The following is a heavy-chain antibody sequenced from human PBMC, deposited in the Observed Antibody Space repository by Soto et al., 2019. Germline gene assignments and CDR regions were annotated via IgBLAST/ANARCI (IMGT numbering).Heavy chain of an antibody. CDR1: GGTFSNYA. Sequence: QVQLVQSGAEVKKPGSSVKVSCKASGGTFSNYAMSWVRQAPGQGLEWMGGIVPIFGTANYAQKFQGRVTITADESTSTAYMELSSLRSEDTAVYYCARGMVRFLDSLGVDVWGQGTTVTVSS. D-gene: IGHD3-3*01. J-gene: IGHJ6*02. CDR2: IVPIFGTA. V-gene: IGHV1-69*12. CDR3: ARGMVRFLDSLGVDV.